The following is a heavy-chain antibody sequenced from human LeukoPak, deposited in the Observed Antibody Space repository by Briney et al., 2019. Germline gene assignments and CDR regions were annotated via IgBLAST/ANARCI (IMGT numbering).Heavy chain of an antibody. CDR3: AKTARTWDY. CDR2: IKEDGSEK. Sequence: GGSLRLSCAASGFTFSNYWMTWVRQAPGKGLEWVANIKEDGSEKYYVDSVKGRFTISRDNAKNSLYLQMNSLRAEDTAVYYCAKTARTWDYLGQGSLVTVSS. CDR1: GFTFSNYW. V-gene: IGHV3-7*01. J-gene: IGHJ4*01.